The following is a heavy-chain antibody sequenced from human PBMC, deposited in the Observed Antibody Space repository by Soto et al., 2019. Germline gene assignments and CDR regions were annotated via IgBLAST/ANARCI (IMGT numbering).Heavy chain of an antibody. V-gene: IGHV4-34*01. CDR3: ARGTLLFLQQYYYYYYMDV. J-gene: IGHJ6*03. CDR1: GGSFSGYY. Sequence: TSETLSLTCAVYGGSFSGYYWSWIRQPPGKGLEWIGEINHSGSTNYNPSLKSRVTISVDTSKNQFSLKLSSVTAADTAVYYCARGTLLFLQQYYYYYYMDVWGKGTTVTVSS. CDR2: INHSGST.